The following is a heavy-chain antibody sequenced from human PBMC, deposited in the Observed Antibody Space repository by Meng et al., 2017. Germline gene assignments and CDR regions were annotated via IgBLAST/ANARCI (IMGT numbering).Heavy chain of an antibody. Sequence: SLKISCAASGFTFDDYAMHWVRQAPGKGLEWVSGISWNSGSIGYADSVKGRFTISRDNAKNSLYLQMNSLRAEDTALYYCAKDMAAATIYYFDYWGQGNRVTGAS. CDR1: GFTFDDYA. D-gene: IGHD6-13*01. J-gene: IGHJ4*02. CDR2: ISWNSGSI. V-gene: IGHV3-9*01. CDR3: AKDMAAATIYYFDY.